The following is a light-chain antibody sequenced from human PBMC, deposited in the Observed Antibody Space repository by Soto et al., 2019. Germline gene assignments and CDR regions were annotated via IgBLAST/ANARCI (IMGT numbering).Light chain of an antibody. CDR1: QSISSW. J-gene: IGKJ1*01. CDR2: DAS. Sequence: DIQMTQSPSTLSASVGDRVTITCRASQSISSWLAWYQQKPGKAPKLLIYDASSLESGVPSRFSGSGSGTEFTIPISSLQPDDFATYYCQQYNSYSRTFGQGTKVEIK. CDR3: QQYNSYSRT. V-gene: IGKV1-5*01.